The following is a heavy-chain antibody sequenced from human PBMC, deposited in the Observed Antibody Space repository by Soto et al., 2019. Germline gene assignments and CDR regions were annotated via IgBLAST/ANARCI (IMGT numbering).Heavy chain of an antibody. CDR2: IIPNIGTT. J-gene: IGHJ4*02. Sequence: SVKVSCKASGGTFSSYAISWVRQAPGQGLEWMGWIIPNIGTTTYAQKFQGRVTITADKSTSTAYMELRSLRSDDTAVYYCATRSPAFDYWGQGTLVTVSS. CDR3: ATRSPAFDY. CDR1: GGTFSSYA. V-gene: IGHV1-69*06.